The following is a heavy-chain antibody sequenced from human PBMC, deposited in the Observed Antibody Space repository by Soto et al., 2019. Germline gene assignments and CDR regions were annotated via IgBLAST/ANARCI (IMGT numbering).Heavy chain of an antibody. D-gene: IGHD6-13*01. Sequence: EVQLVESGGGLVQPGRSLRLSCAASGFTFDDYAMHWVRQVPGKGLEWVSGINWNSGSIGYADSVKGRFAISRDNAKNSLHLQMNSLRAEDTAFYYCVKDESINWYSGYFRHWGQGTLVTVSS. CDR2: INWNSGSI. J-gene: IGHJ1*01. CDR1: GFTFDDYA. CDR3: VKDESINWYSGYFRH. V-gene: IGHV3-9*01.